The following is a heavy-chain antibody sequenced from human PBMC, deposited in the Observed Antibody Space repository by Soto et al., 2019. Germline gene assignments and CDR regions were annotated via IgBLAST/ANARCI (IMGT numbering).Heavy chain of an antibody. D-gene: IGHD3-10*01. CDR3: ARSRGGVQD. J-gene: IGHJ1*01. CDR2: ITDSGIT. Sequence: QGQLQQWGAGLLKPSETLSLICAGDGGSFSDYYWGWIRQPPGKGLEWIGEITDSGITNYNSSLKSRVIISVDTSKNQFSLKLRSVTAADTAVYYCARSRGGVQDWGQGTLVTVSS. CDR1: GGSFSDYY. V-gene: IGHV4-34*01.